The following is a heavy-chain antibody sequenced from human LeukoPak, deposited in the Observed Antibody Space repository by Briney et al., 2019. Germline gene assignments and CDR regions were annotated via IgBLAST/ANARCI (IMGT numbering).Heavy chain of an antibody. CDR2: IHYNGGNK. CDR3: AKDYDYGDCATDY. J-gene: IGHJ4*02. D-gene: IGHD4-17*01. V-gene: IGHV3-30*02. Sequence: PGGSLRLSCAASGFTFSSYGMHWVRQAPGKGLEWVAFIHYNGGNKYYADSVKGRFTISRDNSKNTVYLQMNSLRVEDTAVYYCAKDYDYGDCATDYWGQGTLVTVSS. CDR1: GFTFSSYG.